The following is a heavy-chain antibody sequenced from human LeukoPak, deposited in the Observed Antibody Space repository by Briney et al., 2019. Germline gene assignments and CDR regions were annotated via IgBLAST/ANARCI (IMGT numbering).Heavy chain of an antibody. CDR1: GGSISSSAYY. D-gene: IGHD6-19*01. Sequence: SETLSLTCTVSGGSISSSAYYWGWIRQPPGKWLEWIGSMYYSGNTYYNPSLKSRVTTSVDTSKNQFSLKLSSVTAADTAVYYCARIYSSGWYGTYWGQGTLVSVSS. CDR2: MYYSGNT. CDR3: ARIYSSGWYGTY. J-gene: IGHJ4*02. V-gene: IGHV4-39*01.